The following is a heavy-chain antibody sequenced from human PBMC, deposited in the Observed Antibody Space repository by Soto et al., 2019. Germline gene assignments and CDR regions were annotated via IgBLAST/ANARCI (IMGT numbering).Heavy chain of an antibody. Sequence: ASVKVSCKASGYSFPNNDVSWVRLATGQGLEWMGWMNPGSGDTGYAQKFQGRVTMTRDISIATAYMELSSLRSDDTAIYYCARMATFGSLDWFDPWGQGTLVTSPQ. V-gene: IGHV1-8*01. CDR3: ARMATFGSLDWFDP. J-gene: IGHJ5*02. CDR2: MNPGSGDT. D-gene: IGHD3-16*01. CDR1: GYSFPNND.